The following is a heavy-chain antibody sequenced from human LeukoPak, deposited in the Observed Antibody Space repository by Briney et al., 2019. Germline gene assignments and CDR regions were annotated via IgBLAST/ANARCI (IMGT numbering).Heavy chain of an antibody. V-gene: IGHV1-2*02. Sequence: ASVKVSCKASGYTFTGYYMHWVRQAPGPGLEWMGWINPNSGGTNYAQKFQGRVTITRDTSISTAYMELSRLRSDDTAVYYCARDSAPGDTYGLLGIDSWGQGTLVTVSS. CDR2: INPNSGGT. CDR3: ARDSAPGDTYGLLGIDS. J-gene: IGHJ4*02. CDR1: GYTFTGYY. D-gene: IGHD5-18*01.